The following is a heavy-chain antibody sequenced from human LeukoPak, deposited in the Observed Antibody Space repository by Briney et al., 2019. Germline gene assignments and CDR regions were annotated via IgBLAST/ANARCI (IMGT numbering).Heavy chain of an antibody. CDR3: ARDLSCGGDCYEDPTKNNWFDP. Sequence: SQTLSLTCTVSGGSISSGSYYWSWIRQPPGKGLEWIGYIYYSGSTNYNPSLKSRVTISVDTSKNQFSLKLSSVTAADTAVYYCARDLSCGGDCYEDPTKNNWFDPWGQGTLVTVSS. CDR1: GGSISSGSYY. D-gene: IGHD2-21*02. CDR2: IYYSGST. V-gene: IGHV4-61*01. J-gene: IGHJ5*02.